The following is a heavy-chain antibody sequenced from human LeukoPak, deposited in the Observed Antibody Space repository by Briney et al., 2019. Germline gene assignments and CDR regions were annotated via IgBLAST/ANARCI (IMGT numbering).Heavy chain of an antibody. J-gene: IGHJ5*02. CDR2: ISASSVRI. V-gene: IGHV3-23*01. CDR1: GFIFSNYA. D-gene: IGHD1-26*01. CDR3: AKSGGMTADNWFDP. Sequence: GGSLRLSCAASGFIFSNYAMIWVRQAPGKGLEWVASISASSVRINYADSVKGRVTISRDNSKHTLSLQMNSLRVEDTAVYYCAKSGGMTADNWFDPWGQGTPVTVSS.